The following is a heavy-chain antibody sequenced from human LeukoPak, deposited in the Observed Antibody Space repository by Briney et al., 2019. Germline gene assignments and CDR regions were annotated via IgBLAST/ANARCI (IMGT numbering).Heavy chain of an antibody. CDR2: ISRSGGKT. CDR3: ANGLAGYYVSSS. V-gene: IGHV3-23*01. CDR1: GFTFSRYA. J-gene: IGHJ4*02. Sequence: GRSLRLSCAASGFTFSRYAMSRVCQAPGWGQNWVSTISRSGGKTYYADSVKGRFTISRDNSKNTLYLQMNSLRVEDTAVYYCANGLAGYYVSSSWGQGTLVTVSS. D-gene: IGHD3-10*02.